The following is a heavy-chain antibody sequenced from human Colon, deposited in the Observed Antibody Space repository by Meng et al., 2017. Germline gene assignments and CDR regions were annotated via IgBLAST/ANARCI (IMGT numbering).Heavy chain of an antibody. CDR3: EKGGGSSFWTGYHLDH. D-gene: IGHD3/OR15-3a*01. V-gene: IGHV3-9*01. J-gene: IGHJ4*02. CDR2: ISWNSGSI. CDR1: GFTFDDYV. Sequence: GGSLRLSCAASGFTFDDYVMHWVRQAPGKGLEWVSGISWNSGSIGYADSVKGRFTISRDNARNSLYLQMNSLRPEDQDLYYCEKGGGSSFWTGYHLDHWGQGTVVTVSS.